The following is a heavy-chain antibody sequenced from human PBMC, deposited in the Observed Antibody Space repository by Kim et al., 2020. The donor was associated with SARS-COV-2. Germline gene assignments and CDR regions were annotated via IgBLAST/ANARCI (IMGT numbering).Heavy chain of an antibody. V-gene: IGHV5-10-1*01. CDR1: GYSFTSYW. CDR3: ARLDPRTRVDYYYYGMDV. CDR2: IDPSDSYT. Sequence: GESLKISCKGSGYSFTSYWISWVRQMPGKGLEWMGRIDPSDSYTNYSPSFQGHVTISADKSISTAYLQWSSLKASDTAMYYCARLDPRTRVDYYYYGMDVWGQGTTVTVSS. J-gene: IGHJ6*02.